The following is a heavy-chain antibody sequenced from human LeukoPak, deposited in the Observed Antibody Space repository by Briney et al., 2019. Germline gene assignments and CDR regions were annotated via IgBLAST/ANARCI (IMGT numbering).Heavy chain of an antibody. CDR2: IRQDGGDF. D-gene: IGHD1-1*01. Sequence: PGGSLRLSCAASGFTFSDYWMSWVRQDPGKGLAWVANIRQDGGDFNYVDSVKGRFTISRDNTKNSIYLQMNNLRAEDSALYYCARAAYNWNWGQGTLVTVS. V-gene: IGHV3-7*03. CDR1: GFTFSDYW. CDR3: ARAAYNWN. J-gene: IGHJ4*02.